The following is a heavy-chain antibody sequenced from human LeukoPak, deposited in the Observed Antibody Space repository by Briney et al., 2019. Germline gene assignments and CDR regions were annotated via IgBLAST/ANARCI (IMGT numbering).Heavy chain of an antibody. V-gene: IGHV4-30-4*01. CDR1: GGSISSGDYY. J-gene: IGHJ6*02. CDR2: IYYSGST. CDR3: ARHEYSSSSTLV. D-gene: IGHD6-13*01. Sequence: SETLSLTCTVSGGSISSGDYYWSWIRQPPGKGLEWIGYIYYSGSTYYNPSLKSRVTISVDTSKNQFSLQLSSVTAADTAVYYCARHEYSSSSTLVWGQGTTVTVSS.